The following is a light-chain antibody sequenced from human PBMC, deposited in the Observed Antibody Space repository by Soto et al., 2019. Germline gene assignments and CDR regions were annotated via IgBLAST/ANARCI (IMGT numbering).Light chain of an antibody. J-gene: IGLJ2*01. CDR1: SSDVGGYNY. CDR2: VS. Sequence: QSALTQPASVSGSPGQSITISCTGTSSDVGGYNYVSWYQQHPGKAPKLMIYVSNRPSGVSNRFSGSKSGNTASLTISGLQAEDEADYYCSSYTSSSTYVVFGGGTKVTVL. CDR3: SSYTSSSTYVV. V-gene: IGLV2-14*01.